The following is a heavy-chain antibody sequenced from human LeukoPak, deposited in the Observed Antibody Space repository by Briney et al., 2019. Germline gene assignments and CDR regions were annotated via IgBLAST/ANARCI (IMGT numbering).Heavy chain of an antibody. CDR3: ARRSGSYYDY. CDR2: IYYSGST. V-gene: IGHV4-39*01. CDR1: GGSISSSSYY. D-gene: IGHD1-26*01. Sequence: SETLSLTCTVSGGSISSSSYYWGWIRQPPGKGLEWIGSIYYSGSTYYNPSLKSRVIISVDTSKNQFSLKLSSVTAADTAVYYCARRSGSYYDYWGQGTLVTVSS. J-gene: IGHJ4*02.